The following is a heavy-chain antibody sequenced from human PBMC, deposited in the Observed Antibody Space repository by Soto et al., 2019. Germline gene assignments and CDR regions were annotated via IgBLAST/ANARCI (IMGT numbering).Heavy chain of an antibody. CDR1: GDSINSYF. J-gene: IGHJ4*02. V-gene: IGHV4-59*01. Sequence: QVQLQESGPGLVRPSETLSLTCTVSGDSINSYFRSWIRQSPGKGLEWIGHIYYSGSTSYSPSLKSRVSISVDTSKNQFSLEVHSVTAADTAVYYCARAGTNMVQFDYWGQGTLVTVSS. CDR3: ARAGTNMVQFDY. CDR2: IYYSGST. D-gene: IGHD3-10*01.